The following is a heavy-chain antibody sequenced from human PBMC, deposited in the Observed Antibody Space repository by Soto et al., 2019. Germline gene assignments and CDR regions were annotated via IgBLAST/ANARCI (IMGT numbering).Heavy chain of an antibody. CDR1: GFTFSSYA. CDR2: ISGSGGST. CDR3: AKAPTNYGDYVYYYYGMDV. J-gene: IGHJ6*02. D-gene: IGHD4-17*01. V-gene: IGHV3-23*01. Sequence: EVQLLESGGGLVQPGGSLRLSCAASGFTFSSYAMSWVRQAPGKGLEWVSAISGSGGSTYYADSVKGGFTISRDNSKNTLYLQMNSLRAEDTAVYYCAKAPTNYGDYVYYYYGMDVWGQGTTVTVSS.